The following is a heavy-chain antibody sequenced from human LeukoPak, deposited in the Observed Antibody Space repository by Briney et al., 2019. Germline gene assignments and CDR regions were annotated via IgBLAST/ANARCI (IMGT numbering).Heavy chain of an antibody. CDR2: INSDGSST. D-gene: IGHD3-3*01. V-gene: IGHV3-74*01. CDR3: ARAPDYDFWSGYAYYFDY. CDR1: GFTFSSYW. J-gene: IGHJ4*02. Sequence: GGSLRLSCAASGFTFSSYWMHWVRQAPGKGLVWVSRINSDGSSTSYADSVKGRFTISRDNAKNTLYLQMNSLRAEDTAVYYCARAPDYDFWSGYAYYFDYWGQGTLVTVSS.